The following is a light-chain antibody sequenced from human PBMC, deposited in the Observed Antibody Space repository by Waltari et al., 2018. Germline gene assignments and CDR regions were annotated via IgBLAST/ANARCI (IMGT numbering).Light chain of an antibody. CDR2: EVS. J-gene: IGLJ2*01. V-gene: IGLV2-14*01. CDR1: SRAIDGYNY. CDR3: SSYTSSSTPVV. Sequence: SALTQPASVSGSPGQSITISCTGPSRAIDGYNYLSWYQQHPGKAPKLMIYEVSKRPSGVSNRFSGSKSGNTASLTISGLQAEDEADYYCSSYTSSSTPVVFGGGTKLTVL.